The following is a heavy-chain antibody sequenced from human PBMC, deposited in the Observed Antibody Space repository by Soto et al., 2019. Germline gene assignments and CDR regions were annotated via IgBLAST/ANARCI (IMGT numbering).Heavy chain of an antibody. J-gene: IGHJ6*03. CDR3: ARCSGSYYNSYYYYYMDV. CDR1: GGSISSYY. D-gene: IGHD3-10*02. CDR2: IYYSGST. V-gene: IGHV4-59*08. Sequence: SETLSLTCTVSGGSISSYYWSWIRQPPGKGLEWIGYIYYSGSTNYNPSLKSRVTISVDTSKNQFSLKLSSVTAADTAVYYCARCSGSYYNSYYYYYMDVWAKGTTVTVSS.